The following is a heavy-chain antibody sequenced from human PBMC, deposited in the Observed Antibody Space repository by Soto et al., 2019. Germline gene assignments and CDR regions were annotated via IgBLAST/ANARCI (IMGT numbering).Heavy chain of an antibody. V-gene: IGHV4-59*02. CDR3: ARGGDTFFYYGLGV. CDR1: WGSVTSSY. J-gene: IGHJ6*02. D-gene: IGHD3-16*01. CDR2: IYYTGISGYTPST. Sequence: SERLSLACTFCWGSVTSSYLTGIRQPPGKGLEWIAYIYYTGISGYTPSTSYNPSLKRRVTMSVDTSKSQFSLKLTSVTAADTAVYYCARGGDTFFYYGLGVRGQGITGTVSS.